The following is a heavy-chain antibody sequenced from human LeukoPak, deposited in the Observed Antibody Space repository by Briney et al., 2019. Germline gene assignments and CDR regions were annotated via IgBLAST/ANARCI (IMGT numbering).Heavy chain of an antibody. J-gene: IGHJ4*02. D-gene: IGHD3-10*01. V-gene: IGHV4-4*07. CDR2: IYTSGST. CDR1: GGSISSYY. Sequence: PSETLSLTCTVSGGSISSYYWSWIRQPAGKGLKWIGRIYTSGSTNYNPSLKSRVTISVDTSKNQFSLKLSSVTAADTAVYYCARDRSTYYYGSGSSYFDYWGQGTLVTVSS. CDR3: ARDRSTYYYGSGSSYFDY.